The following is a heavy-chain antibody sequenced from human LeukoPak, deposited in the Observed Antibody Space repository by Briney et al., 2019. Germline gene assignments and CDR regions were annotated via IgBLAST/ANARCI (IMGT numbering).Heavy chain of an antibody. V-gene: IGHV3-15*01. CDR3: SWIRGALGFYFMDV. CDR2: ILGKGSGGAT. CDR1: GLTFSDAW. Sequence: KPGGSLRLSCAVSGLTFSDAWMTWVRQAPGKGLEWVGRILGKGSGGATDYAAPVQGRFTISRDDSKDTVYLEMNSLKTEDTAVYYCSWIRGALGFYFMDVWGKGTTVTISS. D-gene: IGHD3-10*01. J-gene: IGHJ6*03.